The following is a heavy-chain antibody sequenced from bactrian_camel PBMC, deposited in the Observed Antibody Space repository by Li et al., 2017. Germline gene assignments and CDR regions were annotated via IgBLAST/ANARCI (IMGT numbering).Heavy chain of an antibody. CDR2: INRDGGT. CDR3: AAGGSWYCVYDY. CDR1: EQTYMQDC. Sequence: DVQLVESGGGSVQTGGSLRLSCTASEQTYMQDCMGWFRQVPGKEREGIARINRDGGTSYADPVKGRFTASKDYAKNTLYLQMNNLNVEDTGMYYCAAGGSWYCVYDYWGRGTQVTVS. J-gene: IGHJ4*01. D-gene: IGHD6*01. V-gene: IGHV3S42*01.